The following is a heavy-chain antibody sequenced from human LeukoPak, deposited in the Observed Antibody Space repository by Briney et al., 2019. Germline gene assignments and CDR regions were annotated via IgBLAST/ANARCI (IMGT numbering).Heavy chain of an antibody. V-gene: IGHV1-46*01. D-gene: IGHD2-15*01. CDR3: AREATLGYCSGGSCSPIDY. CDR2: INPSGGST. J-gene: IGHJ4*02. CDR1: GYTFTSYY. Sequence: ASVKVSCKASGYTFTSYYMHWVRQAPGQGLEWMGIINPSGGSTSYAQKFQGRVTMTRDTSTSTVYMELSSLRSEDTAVYYCAREATLGYCSGGSCSPIDYWGQGTLVTVSS.